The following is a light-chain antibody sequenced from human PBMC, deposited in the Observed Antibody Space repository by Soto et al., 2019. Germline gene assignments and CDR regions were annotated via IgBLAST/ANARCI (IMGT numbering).Light chain of an antibody. V-gene: IGLV9-49*01. CDR1: SDYSHYK. Sequence: QSVLTQPPSASASLGAAVTLTCTLSSDYSHYKVDWYQLRPGKGPRFVMRVGTGGIVGSKGDGIPDRFSVLCSGLNRYLTIKNIQEEDESGYHCGTDHGPGNYFVYVFGSGTKVTVL. CDR3: GTDHGPGNYFVYV. CDR2: VGTGGIVG. J-gene: IGLJ1*01.